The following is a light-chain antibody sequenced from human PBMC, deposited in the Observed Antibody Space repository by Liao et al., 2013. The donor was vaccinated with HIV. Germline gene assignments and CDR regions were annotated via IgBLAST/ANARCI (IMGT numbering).Light chain of an antibody. CDR1: ALPKLY. V-gene: IGLV3-1*01. CDR3: QAWDSSTAS. CDR2: QDY. J-gene: IGLJ2*01. Sequence: SYELTQPPSVSVSPGQTARITCSGDALPKLYAYWYQQKPGQSPVLVIYQDYMRPSGIPERFSGSNSGGTATLTISGTQAMDEADYYCQAWDSSTASFGGGTKLTVL.